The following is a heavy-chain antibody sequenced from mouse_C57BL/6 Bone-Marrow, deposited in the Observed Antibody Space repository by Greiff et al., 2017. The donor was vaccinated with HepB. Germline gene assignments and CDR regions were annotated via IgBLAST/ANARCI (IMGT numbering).Heavy chain of an antibody. J-gene: IGHJ2*01. CDR3: AREETAQASYYFDY. V-gene: IGHV1-69*01. D-gene: IGHD3-2*02. Sequence: VKPMESGAELVMPGASVKLSCKASGYTFTSYWMHWVKQRPGQGLEWIGEIDPSDSYTNYNQKFKGKSTLTVDKSSSTAYMQLSSLTSEDSAVYYCAREETAQASYYFDYWGQGTTLTVSS. CDR2: IDPSDSYT. CDR1: GYTFTSYW.